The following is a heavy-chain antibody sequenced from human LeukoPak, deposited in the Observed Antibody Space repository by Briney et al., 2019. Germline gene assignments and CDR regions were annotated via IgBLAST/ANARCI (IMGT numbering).Heavy chain of an antibody. CDR3: ARGVEPLAANTLAY. CDR2: LYSDGNT. J-gene: IGHJ4*02. Sequence: GGSLRLSCAASGFIVITNDMTWVRQAPGKGLEWVSVLYSDGNTKYADSVQGRFTISRDNSKNTLYLEMNSLSPDDTAVYYCARGVEPLAANTLAYWGQGTLVTVSS. D-gene: IGHD1-14*01. CDR1: GFIVITND. V-gene: IGHV3-53*01.